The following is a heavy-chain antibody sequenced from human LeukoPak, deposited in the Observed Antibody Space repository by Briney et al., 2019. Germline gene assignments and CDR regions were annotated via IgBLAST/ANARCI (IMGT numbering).Heavy chain of an antibody. CDR1: GFTFTYYW. Sequence: GGSLRLSCAASGFTFTYYWMGWVCQAPGKGLEWVANIMEDGSEKHYVDYVKGRLTISRDNAKNSLYLQMNSLRAEDTAVYYCAGRYSGYDLTGGDAFDIWGQGTMVTVSS. D-gene: IGHD5-12*01. J-gene: IGHJ3*02. V-gene: IGHV3-7*01. CDR3: AGRYSGYDLTGGDAFDI. CDR2: IMEDGSEK.